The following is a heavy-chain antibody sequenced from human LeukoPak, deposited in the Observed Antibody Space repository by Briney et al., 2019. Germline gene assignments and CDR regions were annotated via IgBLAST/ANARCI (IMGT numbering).Heavy chain of an antibody. J-gene: IGHJ5*02. Sequence: SVKVSCKDSGGTFTIHTITWVRQAPGQGLEWMGRIIPVVGTHYAQKFQGRVTITADKSTSTAYMELSSLRSDDTAVYYCANDDTSGYYQAWGQGTLVTVSS. D-gene: IGHD3-22*01. CDR1: GGTFTIHT. CDR3: ANDDTSGYYQA. CDR2: IIPVVGT. V-gene: IGHV1-69*02.